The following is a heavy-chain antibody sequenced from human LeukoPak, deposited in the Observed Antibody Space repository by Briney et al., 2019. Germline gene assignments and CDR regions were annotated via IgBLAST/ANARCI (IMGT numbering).Heavy chain of an antibody. Sequence: PSETLSLTCTVSGGSITSYYWSWIRQPPGKGLEWIGYIYYSGSTSYNPSLKSRVTISVDTSKNQFSLKLCSVTAADTAVYYCARLVGYSSSWLLTPWGQGTLVTASS. V-gene: IGHV4-59*08. CDR3: ARLVGYSSSWLLTP. D-gene: IGHD6-13*01. CDR1: GGSITSYY. CDR2: IYYSGST. J-gene: IGHJ4*02.